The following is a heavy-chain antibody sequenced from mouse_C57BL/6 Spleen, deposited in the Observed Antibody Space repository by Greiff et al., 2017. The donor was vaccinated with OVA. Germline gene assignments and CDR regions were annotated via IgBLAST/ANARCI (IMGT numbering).Heavy chain of an antibody. J-gene: IGHJ3*01. CDR2: IYPGDGDT. CDR3: AREVYGNCGGAWFAY. V-gene: IGHV1-80*01. Sequence: QVQLKQSGAELVKPGASVKLSCKASGYAFSSYWMNWVKQRPGKGLEWIGQIYPGDGDTNYNGKFKGKATLTADKSSSTAYMQLSSLTSEDSAVFVYAREVYGNCGGAWFAYWGQGTLVTVSA. D-gene: IGHD2-1*01. CDR1: GYAFSSYW.